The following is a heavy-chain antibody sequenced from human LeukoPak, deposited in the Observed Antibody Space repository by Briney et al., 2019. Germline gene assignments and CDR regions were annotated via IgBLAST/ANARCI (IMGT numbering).Heavy chain of an antibody. CDR3: ARDFSSSGSGSYYPY. J-gene: IGHJ4*02. Sequence: KPSETLSLTCAVYGRSFNGYYWTWIRQSPGKGLEWIGEINHSGSTNYSPSLESRVTISVDTSKNQFSLKLTSVTATDTAVYYCARDFSSSGSGSYYPYWGQGTVVTVSS. D-gene: IGHD3-10*01. CDR1: GRSFNGYY. V-gene: IGHV4-34*01. CDR2: INHSGST.